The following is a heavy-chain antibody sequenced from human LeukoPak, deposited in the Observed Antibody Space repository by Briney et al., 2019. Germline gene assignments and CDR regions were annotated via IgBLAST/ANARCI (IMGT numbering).Heavy chain of an antibody. CDR2: ITTSSSYI. CDR3: ARDTGDYNNYSRYFDY. CDR1: GFTFSSYS. Sequence: PGGSLRLSCAASGFTFSSYSMNWVRQAPGKGLEWVSSITTSSSYIYYADLVKGRFTISRDNAKNSLYLQMNSLRAEDTAVYYCARDTGDYNNYSRYFDYWGQGTLVTVSS. V-gene: IGHV3-21*01. J-gene: IGHJ4*02. D-gene: IGHD4-11*01.